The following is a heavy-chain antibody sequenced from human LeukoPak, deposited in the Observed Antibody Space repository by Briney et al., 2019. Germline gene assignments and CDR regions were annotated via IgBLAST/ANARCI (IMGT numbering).Heavy chain of an antibody. CDR1: GFIFRDYW. D-gene: IGHD3-10*01. J-gene: IGHJ4*02. CDR3: TKDTFGREDY. Sequence: GGSLRLSCAASGFIFRDYWMHWVRQTPGKGLVWVSRINPGGSTTNYADSEKGRFTISRDNAKNTLFLQMNSLRAEDTAVYYCTKDTFGREDYWGQGTLVTVSS. V-gene: IGHV3-74*01. CDR2: INPGGSTT.